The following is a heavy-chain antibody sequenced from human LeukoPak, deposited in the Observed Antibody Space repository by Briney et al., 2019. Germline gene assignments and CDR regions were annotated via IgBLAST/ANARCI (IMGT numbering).Heavy chain of an antibody. J-gene: IGHJ4*02. CDR2: IYSGGTT. CDR1: GFXVSSNY. Sequence: GGSLRLSCAASGFXVSSNYISWVRQAPGKGLKWVSVIYSGGTTYYADSVKGRFTISRDNSKNTLHLQMNSLRAEDTAVYYCARDQYSYAHAAHWGQGTLVTVSS. CDR3: ARDQYSYAHAAH. V-gene: IGHV3-66*01. D-gene: IGHD5-18*01.